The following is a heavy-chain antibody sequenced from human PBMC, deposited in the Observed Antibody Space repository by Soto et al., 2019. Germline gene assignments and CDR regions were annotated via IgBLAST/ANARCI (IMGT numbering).Heavy chain of an antibody. CDR2: ISWNSGSI. Sequence: GGSLRLSCVASGFTFDDYAMHWVRQAPGKGLEWVSGISWNSGSIGYADSVKGRFTISRDNAKNSLYLQMNSLRAEDTALYYCAKDIGFSPIAARTGLLAICGQGTMVTVSS. V-gene: IGHV3-9*01. CDR3: AKDIGFSPIAARTGLLAI. CDR1: GFTFDDYA. D-gene: IGHD6-6*01. J-gene: IGHJ3*02.